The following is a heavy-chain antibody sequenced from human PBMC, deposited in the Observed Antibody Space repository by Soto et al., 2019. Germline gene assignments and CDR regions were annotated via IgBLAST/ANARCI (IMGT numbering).Heavy chain of an antibody. CDR1: GFTFSRYA. CDR2: ISGSGDRT. CDR3: AKDKYCSSTNCHSAMDV. J-gene: IGHJ6*02. V-gene: IGHV3-23*01. Sequence: PGGSLRLSCEASGFTFSRYAMAWVRQAPGKGPEWVSVISGSGDRTYFADSVKGRFTISRDNSKNTLFLQMNSLRAEDTAVYYCAKDKYCSSTNCHSAMDVWGQGTTVTVSS. D-gene: IGHD2-2*01.